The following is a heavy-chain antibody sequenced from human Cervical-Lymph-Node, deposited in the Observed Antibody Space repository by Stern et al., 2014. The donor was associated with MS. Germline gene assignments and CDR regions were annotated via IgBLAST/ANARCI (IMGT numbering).Heavy chain of an antibody. CDR3: ARGELKEGLVRGMDV. Sequence: VQLVESGAEVKKPGSSVKGSCKASGGTFSSYAISWGRQAPGQGLEWMGGIIPIFCTANYAQKFQGRVTITADESTSTAYMELSSLRSEDTAVYYCARGELKEGLVRGMDVWGQGTTVTVSS. J-gene: IGHJ6*02. D-gene: IGHD1-26*01. V-gene: IGHV1-69*01. CDR2: IIPIFCTA. CDR1: GGTFSSYA.